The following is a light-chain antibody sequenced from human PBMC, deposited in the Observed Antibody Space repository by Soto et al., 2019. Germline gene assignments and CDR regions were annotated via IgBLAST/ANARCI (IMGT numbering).Light chain of an antibody. CDR3: SSYSGSTAFNV. J-gene: IGLJ1*01. CDR1: SSDVCYYNF. Sequence: QSVLTQPASVSGSPGQSITISCTGTSSDVCYYNFVSWYQQHPGQAPKLIIYEVSNRPSGVSNRFSASKSGNTASLTISGLQAEDEADYHCSSYSGSTAFNVFGTGTKLTVL. CDR2: EVS. V-gene: IGLV2-14*01.